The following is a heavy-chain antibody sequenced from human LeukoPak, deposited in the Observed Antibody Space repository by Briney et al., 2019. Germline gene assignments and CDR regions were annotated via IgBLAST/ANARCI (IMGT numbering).Heavy chain of an antibody. CDR2: ISSNGSTI. Sequence: GGSLRLSCAASGFTFSSYEMNWVRQAPGKGLEWVSYISSNGSTIYYADSVKGRFTISRDNATNSLYLQMNSLRAEDTAVYYCARRIVGATHVDYWGQGTLVTVSS. D-gene: IGHD1-26*01. J-gene: IGHJ4*02. CDR3: ARRIVGATHVDY. V-gene: IGHV3-48*03. CDR1: GFTFSSYE.